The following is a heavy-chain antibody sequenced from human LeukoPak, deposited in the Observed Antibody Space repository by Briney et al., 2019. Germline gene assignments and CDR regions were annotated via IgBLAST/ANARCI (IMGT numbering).Heavy chain of an antibody. CDR1: GFTFSSYS. D-gene: IGHD1-7*01. V-gene: IGHV3-23*01. CDR3: AKGRGLELLYYYYMDV. J-gene: IGHJ6*03. Sequence: GGSLRLSCAASGFTFSSYSMNWVRQAPGKGLEWVSAISGSGGSTYYADSVKGRFTISRDNSKNTLFLQMNSLRAEGTAVYYCAKGRGLELLYYYYMDVWGKGTTVTVSS. CDR2: ISGSGGST.